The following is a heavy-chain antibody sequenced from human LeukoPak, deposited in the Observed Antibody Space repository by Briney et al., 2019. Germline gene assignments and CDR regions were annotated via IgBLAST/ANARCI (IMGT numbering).Heavy chain of an antibody. V-gene: IGHV3-23*01. J-gene: IGHJ3*02. CDR2: ISTNGDST. D-gene: IGHD3-10*01. CDR1: GFTFSDYA. CDR3: AVAGSGTFDI. Sequence: GGSLGLSCTASGFTFSDYAMSWVRQAPGKGLEWVSTISTNGDSTYYADFVKGRFTISRDNSRNTLSLQMNSLRVEDTAVYYCAVAGSGTFDIWGQGTVVIVSS.